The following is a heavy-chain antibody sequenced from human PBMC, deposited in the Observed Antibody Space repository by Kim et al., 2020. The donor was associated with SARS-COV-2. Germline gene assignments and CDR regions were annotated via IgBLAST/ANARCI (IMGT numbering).Heavy chain of an antibody. V-gene: IGHV4-31*03. CDR1: GGSISSGGYY. CDR3: ARDKHDYYDSSGYYYLDAFDI. Sequence: SETLSLTCTVSGGSISSGGYYWSWIRQHPGKGLEWIGYIYYSGSTYYNPALKSRVTISVDTSKNQFSLKLSSVTAADTAVYYCARDKHDYYDSSGYYYLDAFDIWGQGTMVTVSS. J-gene: IGHJ3*02. D-gene: IGHD3-22*01. CDR2: IYYSGST.